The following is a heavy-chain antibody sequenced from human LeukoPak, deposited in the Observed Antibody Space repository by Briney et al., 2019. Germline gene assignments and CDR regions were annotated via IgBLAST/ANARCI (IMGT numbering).Heavy chain of an antibody. V-gene: IGHV1-69*05. D-gene: IGHD3-22*01. J-gene: IGHJ4*02. CDR3: ARDKGSIGYYRTYYFDY. Sequence: SVKVSCKASGGTFSSYAISWVRQAPGQGLEWMGGIIPIFVTANYAQKFQGRVTITTDESTSTAYMDLSSLRSEDTAVYYCARDKGSIGYYRTYYFDYWGQGTLVTVSS. CDR1: GGTFSSYA. CDR2: IIPIFVTA.